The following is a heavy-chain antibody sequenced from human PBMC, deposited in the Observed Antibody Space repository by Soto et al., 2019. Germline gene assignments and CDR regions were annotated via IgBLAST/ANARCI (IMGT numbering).Heavy chain of an antibody. J-gene: IGHJ4*02. CDR3: ESHRGNTYGPFDY. V-gene: IGHV4-59*01. Sequence: SETLSLTCTVSGCSISSYYWSWIRQPPGKGLEWIGYIYYSGSTNYNPSLKSRVTISVDTSKNQFSLKLSSVTAADTAVYYCESHRGNTYGPFDYWGQGTRVT. CDR1: GCSISSYY. CDR2: IYYSGST. D-gene: IGHD5-18*01.